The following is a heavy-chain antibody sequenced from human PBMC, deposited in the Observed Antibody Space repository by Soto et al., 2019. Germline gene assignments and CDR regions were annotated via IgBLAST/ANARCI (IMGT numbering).Heavy chain of an antibody. J-gene: IGHJ6*02. CDR3: ARGDATKIVVTTYYAMDV. CDR2: IIPVFGTA. Sequence: QVQLVQSGAEVKKPGSSVKVSCKASGGSLSNYGISLVRQAPGQGLEWMGGIIPVFGTANYAQKFQGRVTITADESTSIVYMDVTSLRSEDTAVYYCARGDATKIVVTTYYAMDVWGQGTTVTVSS. D-gene: IGHD3-9*01. V-gene: IGHV1-69*12. CDR1: GGSLSNYG.